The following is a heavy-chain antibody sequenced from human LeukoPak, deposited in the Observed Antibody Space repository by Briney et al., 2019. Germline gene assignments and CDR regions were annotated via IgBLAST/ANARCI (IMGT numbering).Heavy chain of an antibody. CDR2: IYYSGST. J-gene: IGHJ5*02. CDR1: GGSISSYY. V-gene: IGHV4-59*01. CDR3: ARDGYSSSWSNWFDP. Sequence: SETLSLTCTVSGGSISSYYWSWIRQPPGKGLEWIGHIYYSGSTNYNPSLKSRVTISVDTSKNQFSLKLISVTAADTAVYYCARDGYSSSWSNWFDPWGQGTLVTVSS. D-gene: IGHD6-13*01.